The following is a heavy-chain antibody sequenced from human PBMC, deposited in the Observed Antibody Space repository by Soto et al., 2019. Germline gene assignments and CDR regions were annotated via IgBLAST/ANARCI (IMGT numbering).Heavy chain of an antibody. V-gene: IGHV3-30-3*01. Sequence: GGSLRLSCAASGFTFSSYAMHWVRQAPGKGLEWVAVISYDGSNKYYADSVKGRFTISRDNSKNTLYLQMNSLRAEDTAVYYCARSTTIFGVAADYWGQGTLVTVSS. CDR2: ISYDGSNK. J-gene: IGHJ4*02. CDR3: ARSTTIFGVAADY. D-gene: IGHD3-3*01. CDR1: GFTFSSYA.